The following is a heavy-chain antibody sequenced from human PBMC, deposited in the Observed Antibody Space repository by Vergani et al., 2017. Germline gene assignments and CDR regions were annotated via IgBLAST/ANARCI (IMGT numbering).Heavy chain of an antibody. J-gene: IGHJ5*02. CDR2: IYYSGST. Sequence: VQLVESGPGLVKPSQTLSLTCTVSGGSISSGDYYWSWIRQPPGKGLEWIGYIYYSGSTYYNPSLKSRVTISVDTSKNQFSLKLSSVTAADTAVYYCARLESGALDTAMVANWFDPWGQGTLVTVSS. V-gene: IGHV4-30-4*01. CDR1: GGSISSGDYY. CDR3: ARLESGALDTAMVANWFDP. D-gene: IGHD5-18*01.